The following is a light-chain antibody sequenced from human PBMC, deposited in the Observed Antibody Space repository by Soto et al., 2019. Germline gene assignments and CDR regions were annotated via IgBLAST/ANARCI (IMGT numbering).Light chain of an antibody. CDR3: QQRSNWPPIT. V-gene: IGKV3D-20*02. Sequence: EILLTQSPGTLSLSPGERATLSCRASQSVSSSYLGWYQQKPGQAPRLLIYDASNRATGIPARFSGSGSGTDFTLTISSLEPEDFAVYYCQQRSNWPPITFGQGTRLEIK. CDR2: DAS. J-gene: IGKJ5*01. CDR1: QSVSSSY.